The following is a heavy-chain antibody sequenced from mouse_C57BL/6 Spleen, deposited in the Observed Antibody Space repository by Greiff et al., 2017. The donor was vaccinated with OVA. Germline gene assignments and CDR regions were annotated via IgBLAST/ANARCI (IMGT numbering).Heavy chain of an antibody. CDR1: GYTFTSYT. CDR3: ARGGYDYDGAMDY. J-gene: IGHJ4*01. Sequence: QVQLQQSGAELARPGASVKMSCKASGYTFTSYTMHWVKQRPGQGLEWIGYINPSSGYTKYNQKFKDKATLTADKSSSTAYMQLSSLTSEDSAVYYCARGGYDYDGAMDYWGQGTSVTVSS. CDR2: INPSSGYT. V-gene: IGHV1-4*01. D-gene: IGHD2-4*01.